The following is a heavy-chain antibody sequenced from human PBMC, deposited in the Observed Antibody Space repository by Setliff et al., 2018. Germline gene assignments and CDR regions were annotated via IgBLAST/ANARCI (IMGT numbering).Heavy chain of an antibody. J-gene: IGHJ5*02. CDR1: GYTFTSYD. CDR3: ARATPWRGPNWFDP. D-gene: IGHD3-16*01. V-gene: IGHV1-8*02. CDR2: MNPNSGNT. Sequence: ASVKVSCKASGYTFTSYDINWVRQATGQGLEWMGWMNPNSGNTGYAQKFQGRVTMTRNTSISTAYMELSSLRSEDTAVYYCARATPWRGPNWFDPWGQGTLVTVSS.